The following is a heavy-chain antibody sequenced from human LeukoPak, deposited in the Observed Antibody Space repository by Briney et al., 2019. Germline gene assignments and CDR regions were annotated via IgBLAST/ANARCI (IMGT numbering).Heavy chain of an antibody. CDR3: ARGQGFGWYYFDY. CDR2: IYYSGST. V-gene: IGHV4-61*01. J-gene: IGHJ4*02. CDR1: GGSVSSGSNC. D-gene: IGHD6-19*01. Sequence: SETLSLTCTVSGGSVSSGSNCWGWLRPPPGKGLEWIGYIYYSGSTNYNPSLKSRVTISVDTSKNQFSLRLISVTAADTAVYYCARGQGFGWYYFDYWGQGTLVTVSS.